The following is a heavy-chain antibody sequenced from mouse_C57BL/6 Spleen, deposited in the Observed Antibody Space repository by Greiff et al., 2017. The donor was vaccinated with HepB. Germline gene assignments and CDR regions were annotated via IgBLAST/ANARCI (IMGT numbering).Heavy chain of an antibody. V-gene: IGHV1-42*01. J-gene: IGHJ4*01. CDR1: GYSFTGYY. CDR2: INPSTGGT. CDR3: ARRGSHYAMDY. Sequence: EVKLVESGPELVKPGASVKISCKASGYSFTGYYMNWVKQSPEKSLEWIGEINPSTGGTTYNQKFKAKATLTVDKSSSTAYMQLKSLTSEDSAVYYCARRGSHYAMDYWGQGTSVTVSS. D-gene: IGHD1-1*02.